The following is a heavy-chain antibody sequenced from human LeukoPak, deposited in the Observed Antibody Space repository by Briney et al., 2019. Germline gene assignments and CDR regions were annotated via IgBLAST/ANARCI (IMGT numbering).Heavy chain of an antibody. Sequence: SVRVSCKASGGTFSSYAISWVRQAPGQGLEWMGGIIPIFGTANYAQKFQGRVTITADESTSTAYMELSSLRSEDTAVYYCATGRLYYDRRGYYENDAFDTWGQGTMVTVSS. CDR1: GGTFSSYA. D-gene: IGHD3-22*01. CDR3: ATGRLYYDRRGYYENDAFDT. J-gene: IGHJ3*02. V-gene: IGHV1-69*13. CDR2: IIPIFGTA.